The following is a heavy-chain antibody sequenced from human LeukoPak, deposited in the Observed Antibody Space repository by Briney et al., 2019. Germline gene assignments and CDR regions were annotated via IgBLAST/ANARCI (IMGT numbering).Heavy chain of an antibody. Sequence: GRSLRLSCAASGFTFSSYMMTWVRQAPGKGLEWVSTISSDGGSTYYADSVKGRFTISRDNSKNTLYLQMSSLRAEDTAVYYCARYCSGSICYSGVDYWGQGTLVPVSS. D-gene: IGHD2-15*01. J-gene: IGHJ4*02. CDR2: ISSDGGST. CDR3: ARYCSGSICYSGVDY. V-gene: IGHV3-23*01. CDR1: GFTFSSYM.